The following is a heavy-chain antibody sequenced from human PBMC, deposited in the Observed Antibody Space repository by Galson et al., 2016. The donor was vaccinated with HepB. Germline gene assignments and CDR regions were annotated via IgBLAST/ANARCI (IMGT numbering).Heavy chain of an antibody. D-gene: IGHD3-10*01. Sequence: SLRLSCAASGFTSSNYWMSWVRQAPGKGLEWVAVISYDASKKHYADSVKGRFTISRDKSKNTLYLQMNSLRAEDTAVYYCAKSPLMFFGELLGYFQHWGQGTLVTVSS. V-gene: IGHV3-30*18. CDR1: GFTSSNYW. CDR2: ISYDASKK. CDR3: AKSPLMFFGELLGYFQH. J-gene: IGHJ1*01.